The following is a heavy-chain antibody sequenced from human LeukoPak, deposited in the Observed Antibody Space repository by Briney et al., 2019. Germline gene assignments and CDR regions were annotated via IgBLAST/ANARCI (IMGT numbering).Heavy chain of an antibody. Sequence: PSQTLSLTCTVSGGSISSGGYYWGWIRQHPGKGLEWIGYIYYSGSTYYNPSLKSRFTISVDTSKNQFSLKLSSVTAADTAVYYCARDRYGDGFAHFDYWGQGALVTVSS. CDR3: ARDRYGDGFAHFDY. V-gene: IGHV4-31*03. CDR1: GGSISSGGYY. D-gene: IGHD5-24*01. CDR2: IYYSGST. J-gene: IGHJ4*02.